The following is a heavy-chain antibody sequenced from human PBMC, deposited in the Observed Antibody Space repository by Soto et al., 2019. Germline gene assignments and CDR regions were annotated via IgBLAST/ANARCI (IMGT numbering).Heavy chain of an antibody. D-gene: IGHD2-15*01. J-gene: IGHJ6*02. CDR1: GYTLTELS. CDR2: FDPEDGET. CDR3: ATGPSSPLRYYYYGMDV. V-gene: IGHV1-24*01. Sequence: ASVKVSCTVAGYTLTELSMHWVRQAPGKGLEWMGGFDPEDGETIYAQKFQGRVTMTEDTSTDTAYMELSSLRSEDTAVYYCATGPSSPLRYYYYGMDVWGQGTTVTVSS.